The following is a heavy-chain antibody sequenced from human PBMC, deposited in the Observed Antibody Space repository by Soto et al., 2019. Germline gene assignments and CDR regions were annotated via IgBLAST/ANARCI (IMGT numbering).Heavy chain of an antibody. D-gene: IGHD6-6*01. CDR2: IWHDGSVK. CDR1: GFTFSSYA. CDR3: AIQRKARAARLDY. J-gene: IGHJ4*02. Sequence: QVQLVESGGGVVQPGRSLRLSCAVSGFTFSSYAMHWVRQSPGKGLAWSAVIWHDGSVKHYADSVKGRFTISRDNSKNTLYLQLNSLRAEDTAVYYCAIQRKARAARLDYLVQGTLVTVSS. V-gene: IGHV3-33*01.